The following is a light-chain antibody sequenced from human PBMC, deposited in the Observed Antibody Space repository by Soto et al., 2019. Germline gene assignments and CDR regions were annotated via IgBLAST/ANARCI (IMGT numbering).Light chain of an antibody. CDR3: QTYYTAPAWA. V-gene: IGKV1-27*01. CDR1: QGISNY. J-gene: IGKJ1*01. CDR2: AAS. Sequence: DIQMTQSPSSLSASVGDRVTIACRASQGISNYLAWFQQKPGKVPKLLIFAASALQSGVPSRFSGSGSGTDVTLTIGSLQPEDFATYYCQTYYTAPAWAFGQGTRVEIK.